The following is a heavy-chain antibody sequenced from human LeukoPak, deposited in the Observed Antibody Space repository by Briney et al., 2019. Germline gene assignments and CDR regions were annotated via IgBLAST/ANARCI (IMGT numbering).Heavy chain of an antibody. CDR1: GFIFSKDW. CDR2: ISTSPSAM. V-gene: IGHV3-21*06. J-gene: IGHJ5*02. D-gene: IGHD2-21*02. CDR3: ARGGTYCGDGCYGTNL. Sequence: GKSLRLSCAASGFIFSKDWMSWVRQAPGKGLEWVSSISTSPSAMYYADSVKGRFTISRDNAKNSLYLQMSSLRDEDTAVYYCARGGTYCGDGCYGTNLWGQGTLVTVSS.